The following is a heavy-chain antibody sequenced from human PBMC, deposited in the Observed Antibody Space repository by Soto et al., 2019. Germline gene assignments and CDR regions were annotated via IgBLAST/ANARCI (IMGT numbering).Heavy chain of an antibody. CDR3: AKDQYYDFWSGPLLDI. J-gene: IGHJ3*02. CDR1: GFTFSSYG. D-gene: IGHD3-3*01. Sequence: LRLSCAASGFTFSSYGMHWVRQAPGKGLEWVAVISYDGSNKYYADSVKGRFTISRDNSKNTLYLQMNSLRAEDTAVYYCAKDQYYDFWSGPLLDIWGQGTMVTVSS. V-gene: IGHV3-30*18. CDR2: ISYDGSNK.